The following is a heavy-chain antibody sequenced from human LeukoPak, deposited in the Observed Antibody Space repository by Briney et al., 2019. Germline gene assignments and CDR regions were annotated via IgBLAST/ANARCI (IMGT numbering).Heavy chain of an antibody. CDR1: GFTFSSYG. CDR2: ISYDGSNK. CDR3: AKRTAWEPFDY. Sequence: GSLRLSCAASGFTFSSYGMHWVRQAPGKGLEWAAVISYDGSNKYYADSVKGRFTISRDNSKNTLYLQMNSLRAEDTAVYYCAKRTAWEPFDYWGQGTLVTVSS. D-gene: IGHD1-26*01. V-gene: IGHV3-30*18. J-gene: IGHJ4*02.